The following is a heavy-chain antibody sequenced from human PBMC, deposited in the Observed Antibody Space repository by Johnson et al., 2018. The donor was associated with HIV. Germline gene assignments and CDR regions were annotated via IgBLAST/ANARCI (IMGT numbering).Heavy chain of an antibody. CDR1: GFSFSDYY. CDR3: ARVFYRYSSSSTAAFDI. CDR2: LYSGGST. Sequence: QEKLVESGGGLVNPGGSLRLSCAASGFSFSDYYMSWIRQAPGKGLEWVSVLYSGGSTSYTDSVKGRFTISRDNAKNSLYLQMNSLRAEDTAVYYCARVFYRYSSSSTAAFDIWGQGTMVTVSS. J-gene: IGHJ3*02. D-gene: IGHD6-6*01. V-gene: IGHV3-11*04.